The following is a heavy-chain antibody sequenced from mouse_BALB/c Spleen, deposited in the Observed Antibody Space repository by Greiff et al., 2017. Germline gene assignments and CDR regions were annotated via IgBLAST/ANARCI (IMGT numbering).Heavy chain of an antibody. V-gene: IGHV1S81*02. D-gene: IGHD2-14*01. Sequence: QVQLQQPGAELVKPGASVNLSCKASGYTFTSYWMHWVKQRPGQGLEWIGEINPSNGRTNYNEKFKSKATLTVDKSSSTAYMQLSSLTSEDSAVYYCARGYDAWFAYWGQGTLVTVSA. CDR3: ARGYDAWFAY. CDR1: GYTFTSYW. J-gene: IGHJ3*01. CDR2: INPSNGRT.